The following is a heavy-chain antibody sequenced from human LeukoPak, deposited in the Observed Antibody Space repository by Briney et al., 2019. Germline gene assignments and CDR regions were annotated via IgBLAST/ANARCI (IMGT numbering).Heavy chain of an antibody. J-gene: IGHJ4*02. CDR3: AKVFYDFWSGYYDY. Sequence: GGSLRLSCAASGFTFSSYAMSWVRQAPGKGLEWVSAISGSGGSTYYADSVEGRFTISRDNSKNTLYLQMNSLRAEDTAVYYCAKVFYDFWSGYYDYWGQGTLVTVSS. D-gene: IGHD3-3*01. CDR2: ISGSGGST. V-gene: IGHV3-23*01. CDR1: GFTFSSYA.